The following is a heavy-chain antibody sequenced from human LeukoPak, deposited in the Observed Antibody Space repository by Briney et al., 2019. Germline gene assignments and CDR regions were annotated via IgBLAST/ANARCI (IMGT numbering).Heavy chain of an antibody. D-gene: IGHD3-10*01. Sequence: PSETLSLTCTVSGGSISSYYWSWIRQPPGKGLEWIGYIYYSGSTNYNPSLKPRVTISVHTSKNQFSLKLSSVTAADTAVYYCAREAVTNAFDIWGQGTMVTVSS. CDR3: AREAVTNAFDI. CDR1: GGSISSYY. V-gene: IGHV4-59*01. CDR2: IYYSGST. J-gene: IGHJ3*02.